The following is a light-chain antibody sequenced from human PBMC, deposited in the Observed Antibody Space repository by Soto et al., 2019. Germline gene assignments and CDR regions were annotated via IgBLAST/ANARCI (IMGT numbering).Light chain of an antibody. CDR3: QQRAGSST. CDR2: GAS. V-gene: IGKV3D-15*01. CDR1: QAINNN. Sequence: VLTQAPDALSVSPGERATLSCRASQAINNNVAWYQLKDGQVPRLLIYGASTRAADVPARFSGGGSGTEFTLTISSLQSEDFAEYHCQQRAGSSTLGQGTRLEIK. J-gene: IGKJ5*01.